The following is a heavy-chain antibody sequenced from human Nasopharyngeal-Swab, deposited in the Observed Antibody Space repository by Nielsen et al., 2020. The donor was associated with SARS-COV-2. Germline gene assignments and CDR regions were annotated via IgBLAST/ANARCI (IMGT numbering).Heavy chain of an antibody. D-gene: IGHD2-15*01. J-gene: IGHJ4*02. Sequence: VRQAPGKGLEWVSAISGSGGSTYYADSVKGRFTISRDNSKNTLYLQMNSLRAEDTAVYYCAKGSRGYCSGGNCYLYYFDYWGQGTLVTVSS. CDR3: AKGSRGYCSGGNCYLYYFDY. V-gene: IGHV3-23*01. CDR2: ISGSGGST.